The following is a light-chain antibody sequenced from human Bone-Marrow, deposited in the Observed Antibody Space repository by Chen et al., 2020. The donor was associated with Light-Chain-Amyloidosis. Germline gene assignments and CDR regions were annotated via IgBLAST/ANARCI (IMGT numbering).Light chain of an antibody. CDR1: SSNIGINY. Sequence: QSVLTQPPSASGTPGQRVTISCSGASSNIGINYVYWYQPFPGAAPKLLIHRNNQRPSGVPDRFSASKSGTSAFLAISGLRSEDEADYYCAAWDGSLSGYVFGTGTKVIVL. V-gene: IGLV1-47*01. CDR3: AAWDGSLSGYV. J-gene: IGLJ1*01. CDR2: RNN.